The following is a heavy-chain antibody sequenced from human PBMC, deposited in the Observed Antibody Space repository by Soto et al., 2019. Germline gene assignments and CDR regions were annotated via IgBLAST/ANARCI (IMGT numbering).Heavy chain of an antibody. D-gene: IGHD6-13*01. J-gene: IGHJ4*02. CDR3: ARAPGYSSSWSLDY. CDR1: GGTFSSYA. Sequence: GASVKVSCKASGGTFSSYAISWVRQAPGQGLEWMGGIIPIFGTANYAQKFQGRVTITADKSTSTAYMELSSLRPEDTAVYYCARAPGYSSSWSLDYWGQGTLVTVS. V-gene: IGHV1-69*06. CDR2: IIPIFGTA.